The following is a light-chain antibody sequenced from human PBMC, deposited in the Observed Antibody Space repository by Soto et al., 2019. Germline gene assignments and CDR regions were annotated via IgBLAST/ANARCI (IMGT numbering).Light chain of an antibody. J-gene: IGKJ2*01. CDR2: GAS. V-gene: IGKV3-15*01. CDR3: QQYNSWPPYT. CDR1: QSVSSN. Sequence: EIMMTQSPATLSVSPGGRATLSCRASQSVSSNLAWYQQKPGQAPRLLIYGASTRATGFPARFSGSGSGTEFTLTISSLQSEDFAVYYCQQYNSWPPYTFGQGTKLEIK.